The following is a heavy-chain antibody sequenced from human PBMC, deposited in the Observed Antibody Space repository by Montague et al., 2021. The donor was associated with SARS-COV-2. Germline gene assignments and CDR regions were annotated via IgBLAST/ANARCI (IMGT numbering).Heavy chain of an antibody. Sequence: RLSWSASGFTFSSYSMNWVRQAPGKGLEWVSYISSSSSTIYYADSVKGRFTISRDNAKNSLYLQMNSLRDEDTAVYYCAGVISNYDILTGTPWGQGTLVTVSS. D-gene: IGHD3-9*01. J-gene: IGHJ5*02. CDR2: ISSSSSTI. CDR3: AGVISNYDILTGTP. V-gene: IGHV3-48*02. CDR1: GFTFSSYS.